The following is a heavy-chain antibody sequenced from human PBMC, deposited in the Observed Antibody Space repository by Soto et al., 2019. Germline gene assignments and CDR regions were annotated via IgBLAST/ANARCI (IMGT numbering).Heavy chain of an antibody. CDR1: GGSISSGGYY. D-gene: IGHD1-7*01. Sequence: QVQLQESGPGLVKPSQTLSLTCTVSGGSISSGGYYWSWIRQHPGKGLEWIGYIYYSGSTYYNPSRKSRVTISVDTSKNQFSLKLSSVTAADTAVYYCARDRITGTSLGFDPWGQGTLVTVSS. V-gene: IGHV4-31*03. J-gene: IGHJ5*02. CDR3: ARDRITGTSLGFDP. CDR2: IYYSGST.